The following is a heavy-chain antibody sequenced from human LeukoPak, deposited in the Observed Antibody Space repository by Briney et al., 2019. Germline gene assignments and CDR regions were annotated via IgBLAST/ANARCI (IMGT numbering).Heavy chain of an antibody. V-gene: IGHV3-30-3*01. CDR2: ISSDGGDN. CDR1: GFTLSNYV. CDR3: ARDRSEQWLERPH. Sequence: GGSLRLSCAASGFTLSNYVIHWVRQAPGKGLEWVALISSDGGDNFYADSVRGRFTISRDTSKNMVYLQMNSLRVEDTAVYYCARDRSEQWLERPHWGQGTRVTVSS. D-gene: IGHD6-19*01. J-gene: IGHJ4*02.